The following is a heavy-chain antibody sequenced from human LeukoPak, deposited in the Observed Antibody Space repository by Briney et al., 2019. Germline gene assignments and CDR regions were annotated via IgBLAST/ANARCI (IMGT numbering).Heavy chain of an antibody. D-gene: IGHD1-26*01. J-gene: IGHJ4*02. Sequence: ASVKVSCKVSGYTLTELSMHWVRQAPGKRLEWMGGFDPEDGETIYAQKFQGRVTMTEDTSTDTAYMELSSLRSEDTAVYYCAVVVGATTAFDYWGQGTLVTVSS. V-gene: IGHV1-24*01. CDR1: GYTLTELS. CDR2: FDPEDGET. CDR3: AVVVGATTAFDY.